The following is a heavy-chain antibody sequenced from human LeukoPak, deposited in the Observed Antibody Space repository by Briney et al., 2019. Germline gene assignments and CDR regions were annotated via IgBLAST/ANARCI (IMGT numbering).Heavy chain of an antibody. CDR2: IYTSGST. D-gene: IGHD4-11*01. Sequence: SETLSLTCTVSGGSISSYYWSWIRQPPGKGLEWIGYIYTSGSTNYNPSLKSRVTISVDTSKNQFSLRLSSVTAADTAVYYCARHGVTTSPEYFQHWGQGTLVTVSS. CDR3: ARHGVTTSPEYFQH. CDR1: GGSISSYY. V-gene: IGHV4-4*09. J-gene: IGHJ1*01.